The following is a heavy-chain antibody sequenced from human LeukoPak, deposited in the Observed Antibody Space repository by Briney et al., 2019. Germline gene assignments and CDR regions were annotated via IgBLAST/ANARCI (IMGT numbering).Heavy chain of an antibody. CDR2: IYWNDDK. CDR3: AHRPATTMANYFDY. D-gene: IGHD5-18*01. Sequence: SGPTLVNPTRTLTLTCTFSGFSLSTSGMGVGWIRQPPGKALEWLALIYWNDDKRYSPSLKSRLTITKDTSKSQVVLTMTNMDPVDTATYYCAHRPATTMANYFDYWGQGTLVTVSS. CDR1: GFSLSTSGMG. J-gene: IGHJ4*02. V-gene: IGHV2-5*01.